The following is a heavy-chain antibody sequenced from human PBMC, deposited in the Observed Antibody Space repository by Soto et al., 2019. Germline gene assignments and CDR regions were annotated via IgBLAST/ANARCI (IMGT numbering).Heavy chain of an antibody. CDR1: GFTFSSYG. CDR2: ISYDGSNK. V-gene: IGHV3-30*18. D-gene: IGHD5-12*01. Sequence: GGSLRLSCAASGFTFSSYGMHWVRQAPGKGLEWVAVISYDGSNKYYADSVKGRFTISRDNSKNTLYLQMNSLRAEDTAVYYCEKDNDLVIVAFYFDYWGQGTLVTVSS. J-gene: IGHJ4*02. CDR3: EKDNDLVIVAFYFDY.